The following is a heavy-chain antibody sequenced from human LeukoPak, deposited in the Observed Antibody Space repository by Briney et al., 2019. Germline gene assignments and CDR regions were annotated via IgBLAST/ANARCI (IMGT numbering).Heavy chain of an antibody. CDR2: INTNTGNP. J-gene: IGHJ3*02. Sequence: VASVTVSCKASGYTFTSNYIHWVRQAPGQGLEWMGWINTNTGNPTYAQGFTGRFVFSLDTSVSTAYLQISSLKAEDTAVYYCARVPPDDSSALDIWGQGTMVTVSS. V-gene: IGHV7-4-1*02. D-gene: IGHD3-22*01. CDR3: ARVPPDDSSALDI. CDR1: GYTFTSNY.